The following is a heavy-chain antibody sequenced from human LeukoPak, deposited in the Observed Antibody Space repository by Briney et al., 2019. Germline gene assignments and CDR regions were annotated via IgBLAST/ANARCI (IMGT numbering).Heavy chain of an antibody. CDR3: ARTTCGGDCYSGWFDP. Sequence: PVKVSCKASGGTFSSYAISWVRQAPGQGLEWMGGIIPIFGTANYAQKFQGRVTITADESTSTAYMELSSLRSEDTAVYYCARTTCGGDCYSGWFDPWGQGTLVTVSS. CDR1: GGTFSSYA. J-gene: IGHJ5*02. D-gene: IGHD2-21*02. V-gene: IGHV1-69*01. CDR2: IIPIFGTA.